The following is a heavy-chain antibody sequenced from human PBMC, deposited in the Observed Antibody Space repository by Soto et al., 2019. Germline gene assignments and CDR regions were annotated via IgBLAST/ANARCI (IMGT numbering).Heavy chain of an antibody. CDR3: ARTGLYCSGGSCYSIYYYFEVMVV. J-gene: IGHJ6*04. Sequence: GESLKISCKGSGYSFTSYWIGWVRQMPGKGLEWMGIIYPGDSDTRYSPSFQGQVTISADKSISTAYLQWSSLKASDTAMYYCARTGLYCSGGSCYSIYYYFEVMVVGGKGTTVTVSS. CDR2: IYPGDSDT. D-gene: IGHD2-15*01. V-gene: IGHV5-51*01. CDR1: GYSFTSYW.